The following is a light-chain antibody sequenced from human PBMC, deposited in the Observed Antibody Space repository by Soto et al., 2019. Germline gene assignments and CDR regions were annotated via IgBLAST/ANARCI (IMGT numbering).Light chain of an antibody. CDR2: DVS. Sequence: QSVLTQPASVSGSPGQSITISCTGTSSDVGAYNYVSWYQHHPGKAPKLIIYDVSNRPSGASTRFSGSKSGNTASLTISGLQAEDEADYYCNSYTSTNPPVFGGGTKLTVL. CDR1: SSDVGAYNY. CDR3: NSYTSTNPPV. J-gene: IGLJ3*02. V-gene: IGLV2-14*03.